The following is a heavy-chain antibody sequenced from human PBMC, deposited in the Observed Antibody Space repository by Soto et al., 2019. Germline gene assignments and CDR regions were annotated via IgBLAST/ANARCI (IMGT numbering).Heavy chain of an antibody. D-gene: IGHD1-26*01. Sequence: PSETLSLTCPVSGDSMSSGTHYWAWIRQPPRKGLEWIGSIKYTGGTYYTPSLESRVTISVDTSKNQFSVRLRSVTAADTAVYYCARQGSFYHFDYWGLGILVTVSS. V-gene: IGHV4-39*01. CDR2: IKYTGGT. CDR1: GDSMSSGTHY. CDR3: ARQGSFYHFDY. J-gene: IGHJ4*02.